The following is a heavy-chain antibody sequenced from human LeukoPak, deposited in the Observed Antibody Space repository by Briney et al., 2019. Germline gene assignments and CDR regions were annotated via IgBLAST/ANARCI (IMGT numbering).Heavy chain of an antibody. CDR3: AKWKGASWLTYGMDV. V-gene: IGHV3-23*01. J-gene: IGHJ6*02. D-gene: IGHD6-13*01. CDR1: GFNFGSYA. CDR2: ISNSGGST. Sequence: CGSLRLSCVASGFNFGSYAMSWVRQAPGKGLEWVSGISNSGGSTYYADSVKGRFTISRDNSKNTLYMEMNSLRADDTAVYYCAKWKGASWLTYGMDVWGQGTTVTVSS.